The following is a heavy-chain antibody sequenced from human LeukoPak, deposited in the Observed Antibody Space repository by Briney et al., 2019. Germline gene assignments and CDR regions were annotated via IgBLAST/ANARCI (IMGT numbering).Heavy chain of an antibody. CDR3: ARGKGHNNDPVLFPRLGD. V-gene: IGHV3-30*19. J-gene: IGHJ4*02. Sequence: PGRSLRLSCAASGFNFSNYGMHWVRQAPGKGLEWVAVISYDGNKKYYADSVKGRFTISRDNSKNTLYLQMNSLRAEDTAVYYCARGKGHNNDPVLFPRLGDWGQGTLVTVSS. CDR1: GFNFSNYG. D-gene: IGHD3-16*01. CDR2: ISYDGNKK.